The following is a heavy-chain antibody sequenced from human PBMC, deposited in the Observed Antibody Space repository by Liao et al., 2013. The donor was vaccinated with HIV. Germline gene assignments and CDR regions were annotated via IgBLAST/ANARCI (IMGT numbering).Heavy chain of an antibody. J-gene: IGHJ2*01. V-gene: IGHV4-34*01. Sequence: QVQLQQWGAGLLKPSETLSLTCAVYGGSFSGYYWSWIRQPPGKGLEWIGEINHSGSTNYNPSLKSRVTISVDTSKNQFSLKLTSVTAADTAVYYCAGRSGHLWYFDLWGLAPWSLSPQ. CDR1: GGSFSGYY. CDR3: AGRSGHLWYFDL. CDR2: INHSGST. D-gene: IGHD1-26*01.